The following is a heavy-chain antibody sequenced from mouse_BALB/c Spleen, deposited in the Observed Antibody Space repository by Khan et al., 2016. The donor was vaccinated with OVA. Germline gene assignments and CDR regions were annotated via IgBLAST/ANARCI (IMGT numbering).Heavy chain of an antibody. D-gene: IGHD6-1*01. Sequence: QVQLQQSGAELAKPGASVKISCKASGYSFTTYWMHWVKQRPGQGLEWIGYINPSTGYTDYNQKFKDKATLTADKSSSTAYMELSSLTSDDSAVYCGGRVVQCAAWFAYWGQGTLVTVSA. CDR1: GYSFTTYW. CDR3: GRVVQCAAWFAY. J-gene: IGHJ3*01. CDR2: INPSTGYT. V-gene: IGHV1-7*01.